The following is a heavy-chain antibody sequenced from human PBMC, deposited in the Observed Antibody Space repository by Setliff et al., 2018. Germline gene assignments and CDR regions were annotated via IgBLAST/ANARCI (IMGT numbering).Heavy chain of an antibody. V-gene: IGHV1-2*02. CDR1: GYDFTDHY. CDR3: ARFSGHNYGPFDS. J-gene: IGHJ4*02. D-gene: IGHD5-18*01. CDR2: MDPKNGDT. Sequence: ASVKVSCKASGYDFTDHYLHWLRQAPGQGPEWMGWMDPKNGDTTYAQKFQGRVTMTWDTSISTAYMELSSLRSDDTAVYYCARFSGHNYGPFDSWGQGTLVTVSS.